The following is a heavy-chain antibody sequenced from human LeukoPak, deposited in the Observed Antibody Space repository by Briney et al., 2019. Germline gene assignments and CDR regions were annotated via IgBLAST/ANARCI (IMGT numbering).Heavy chain of an antibody. Sequence: SGTLSLTCAVSGASISSNWWNWVRQPPGKGLEWIGEIHHSGSTNYNPSLKSRVTISVDTSKNQFSLKLSSVTAADTAVYYCASSIVVVPAARGWADYWGQGTLVTVSS. V-gene: IGHV4-4*02. CDR3: ASSIVVVPAARGWADY. J-gene: IGHJ4*02. D-gene: IGHD2-2*01. CDR1: GASISSNW. CDR2: IHHSGST.